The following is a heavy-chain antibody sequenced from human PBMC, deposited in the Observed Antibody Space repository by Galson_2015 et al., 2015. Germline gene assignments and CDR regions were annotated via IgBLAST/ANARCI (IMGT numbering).Heavy chain of an antibody. CDR3: ARQTADGYKLDF. J-gene: IGHJ4*02. V-gene: IGHV1-2*04. Sequence: SVKVSCKASGYTFTGHYLHWVLQAPGQGLEWMGWLHPNSANTNYAQNFQAWVTMTWDTSISTAYLEVSRLRSDDTAVYYCARQTADGYKLDFWGQGTLVTVSS. CDR1: GYTFTGHY. D-gene: IGHD5-24*01. CDR2: LHPNSANT.